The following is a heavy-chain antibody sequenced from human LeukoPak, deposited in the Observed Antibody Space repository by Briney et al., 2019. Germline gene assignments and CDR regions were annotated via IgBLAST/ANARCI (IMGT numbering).Heavy chain of an antibody. CDR2: INHSGST. Sequence: SETLSLTCIVSGGSISSSDYYWGWIRQPPGKGLEWIGEINHSGSTNYNPSLKSRVTISVDTSKNQFSLKLSSVTAADTAVYYCAGYSITMVRGVSHRRLDYWGQGTLVTVSS. V-gene: IGHV4-39*07. J-gene: IGHJ4*02. CDR3: AGYSITMVRGVSHRRLDY. CDR1: GGSISSSDYY. D-gene: IGHD3-10*01.